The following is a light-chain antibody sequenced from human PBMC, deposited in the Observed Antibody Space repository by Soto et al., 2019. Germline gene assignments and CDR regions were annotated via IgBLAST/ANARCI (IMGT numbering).Light chain of an antibody. CDR2: EVN. CDR3: SSYAGRSNV. V-gene: IGLV2-8*01. Sequence: QSVLTQPPSASGSPGQSVAISCTGTSSDVGGYNYVSWYQQHPGKAPKLMIYEVNKRPSGVPDRFSGSKSGNTASLTVSGLQAEDEADYYCSSYAGRSNVFGTGPKVT. CDR1: SSDVGGYNY. J-gene: IGLJ1*01.